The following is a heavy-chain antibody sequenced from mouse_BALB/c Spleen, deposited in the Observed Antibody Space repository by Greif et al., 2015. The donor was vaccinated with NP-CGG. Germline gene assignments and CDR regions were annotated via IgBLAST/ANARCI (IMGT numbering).Heavy chain of an antibody. CDR3: ARLTATGDFDY. CDR1: GFTFSDFY. CDR2: SRNKANDYTT. J-gene: IGHJ2*01. V-gene: IGHV7-1*02. D-gene: IGHD1-2*01. Sequence: EVQVVESGGGLVRPGGSLRLSCATSGFTFSDFYMEWVRQPPGKRLEWIAASRNKANDYTTEYSASVKGRFIISRDTSQSILYLQMNALRAEDTAIYYYARLTATGDFDYWGQGTTLTVSS.